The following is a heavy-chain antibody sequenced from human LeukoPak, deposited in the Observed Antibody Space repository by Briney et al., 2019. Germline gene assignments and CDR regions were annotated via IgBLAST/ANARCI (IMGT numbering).Heavy chain of an antibody. Sequence: SETLSLTCTVSGGSISSYYWSWIRQPPGKGLEWIGYIYYSGSTNYNPSLKSRVTTSVDTSKNQFSLKLSSVTAADTAVYYCARESSLDTFDYWGQGTLVTVSS. V-gene: IGHV4-59*01. CDR1: GGSISSYY. D-gene: IGHD6-19*01. J-gene: IGHJ4*02. CDR2: IYYSGST. CDR3: ARESSLDTFDY.